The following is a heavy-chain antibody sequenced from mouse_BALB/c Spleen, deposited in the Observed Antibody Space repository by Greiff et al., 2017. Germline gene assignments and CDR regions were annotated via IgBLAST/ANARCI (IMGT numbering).Heavy chain of an antibody. V-gene: IGHV2-4-1*01. CDR3: ARNEDYAPFAY. CDR1: GFSLTSYG. D-gene: IGHD2-4*01. Sequence: VQLQESGPGLVQPSQSLSITCTVSGFSLTSYGVHWVRQSPGKGLEWLGVIWSGGSTDYNAAFISRLSISKDNSKSQVFFKMNSLQADDTAIYYCARNEDYAPFAYWGQGTLVTVSA. J-gene: IGHJ3*01. CDR2: IWSGGST.